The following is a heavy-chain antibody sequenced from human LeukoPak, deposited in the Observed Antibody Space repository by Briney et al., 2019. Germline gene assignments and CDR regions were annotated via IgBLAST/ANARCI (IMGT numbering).Heavy chain of an antibody. CDR3: ARGHYDSSGLFDY. J-gene: IGHJ4*02. D-gene: IGHD3-22*01. V-gene: IGHV4-38-2*02. Sequence: SDTLSLTCTVSGYSISSGYYWGWIRQPPGKGLEWIGSIYHSGSTYYNPSLKSRVTISVDTSKNQFSLKLSSVTAADTAVYYCARGHYDSSGLFDYWGQGTLVTVSS. CDR1: GYSISSGYY. CDR2: IYHSGST.